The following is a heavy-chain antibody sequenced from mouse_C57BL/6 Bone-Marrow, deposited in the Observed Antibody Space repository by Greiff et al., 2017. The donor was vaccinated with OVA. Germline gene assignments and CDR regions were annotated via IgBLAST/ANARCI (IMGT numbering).Heavy chain of an antibody. Sequence: QVQLKESGPGLVAPSQSLSITCTVSGFSLTSYSISWVRQPPGQGLEWIGVIWTGGGTNYNSALKSRLSISKDNSKSQVFLKMNSLPTDDTARYYCARMGFFMYYFDYWGQGTTLTVSS. CDR3: ARMGFFMYYFDY. J-gene: IGHJ2*01. CDR2: IWTGGGT. CDR1: GFSLTSYS. D-gene: IGHD1-1*01. V-gene: IGHV2-9-1*01.